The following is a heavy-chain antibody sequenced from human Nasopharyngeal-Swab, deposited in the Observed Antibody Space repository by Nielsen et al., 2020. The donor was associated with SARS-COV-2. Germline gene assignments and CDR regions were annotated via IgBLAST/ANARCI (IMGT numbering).Heavy chain of an antibody. Sequence: SETLSLTCAVYGGSFSGYYWSWIRQPPGKGLEWIGEINHSGSTNYNPSLKSRVTKSVDTSKNQFSLKLSSVTAADTAVYYCARGLYSGSHEYFDLWGRGTLVTVSS. CDR2: INHSGST. V-gene: IGHV4-34*01. D-gene: IGHD1-26*01. CDR1: GGSFSGYY. CDR3: ARGLYSGSHEYFDL. J-gene: IGHJ2*01.